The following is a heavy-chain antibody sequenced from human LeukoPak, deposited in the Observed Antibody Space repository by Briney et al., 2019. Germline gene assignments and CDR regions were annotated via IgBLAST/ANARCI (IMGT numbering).Heavy chain of an antibody. CDR1: GYTFIGYY. CDR2: MNPNNGGT. J-gene: IGHJ4*02. D-gene: IGHD2-15*01. V-gene: IGHV1-2*02. CDR3: ARGAANEDIVVVVAAGHSDY. Sequence: ASVKVSCKASGYTFIGYYMHWVRQAPGQGLEWMGWMNPNNGGTNYAQKFQGRVTMTRDTSISTAYMELSRLRSDDTAVYYCARGAANEDIVVVVAAGHSDYWGQGTLVTVSS.